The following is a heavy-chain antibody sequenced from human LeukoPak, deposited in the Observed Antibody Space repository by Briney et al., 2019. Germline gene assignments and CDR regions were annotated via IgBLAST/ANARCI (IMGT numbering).Heavy chain of an antibody. CDR1: GFSFSGSA. D-gene: IGHD5-12*01. Sequence: GGSLRLSCAASGFSFSGSAIHWVRQAPGKGLEWVGRIRGAGYSDAPAYVASVRGRFTISRDDSKSTAYLQMNSLRVEDTAVYYCAKSRGYSAYDFPDYWGQGTLVTVSS. J-gene: IGHJ4*02. CDR3: AKSRGYSAYDFPDY. CDR2: IRGAGYSDAP. V-gene: IGHV3-73*01.